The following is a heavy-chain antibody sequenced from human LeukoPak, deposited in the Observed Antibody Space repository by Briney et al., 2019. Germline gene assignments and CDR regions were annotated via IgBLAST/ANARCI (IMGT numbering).Heavy chain of an antibody. J-gene: IGHJ4*02. CDR1: GFTFSSSA. V-gene: IGHV3-23*01. D-gene: IGHD2-21*01. CDR3: AKDIQCTY. CDR2: TSGSGGNT. Sequence: GGSLRLSCAASGFTFSSSAMTWVRQVPGKGLEWVSLTSGSGGNTYYADSVKGRFTISRDNSKNTLYLQMNSLRAEDTAVYHCAKDIQCTYWGQGTLVTVSS.